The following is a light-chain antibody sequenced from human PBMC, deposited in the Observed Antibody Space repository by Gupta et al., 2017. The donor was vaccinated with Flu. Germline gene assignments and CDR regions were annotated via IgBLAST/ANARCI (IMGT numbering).Light chain of an antibody. CDR3: QQYYSTHT. J-gene: IGKJ4*01. Sequence: DIVMTQSPDSLAVSLGERATINCKSSQSILYSSNNKNYLAWYQQKPGQPPKLLIYWASTRESGVPDRFRGSGSGTDFTLTISSLQAEDVAVYYCQQYYSTHTFGGGTKVEIK. CDR2: WAS. CDR1: QSILYSSNNKNY. V-gene: IGKV4-1*01.